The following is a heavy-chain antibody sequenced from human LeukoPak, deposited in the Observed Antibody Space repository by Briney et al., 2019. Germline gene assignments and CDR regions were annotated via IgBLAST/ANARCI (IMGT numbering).Heavy chain of an antibody. Sequence: PGGSLRLSCAASGFTFSSYAMHWVRQAPGKGLEDVSAISSNGGSTYYANSVKGRFTISRDNSKNTLYLQMGSLRAEDMAVYYCARGRRGYYGSGSYSYYFDYWGQGTLVTVSS. CDR2: ISSNGGST. J-gene: IGHJ4*02. CDR3: ARGRRGYYGSGSYSYYFDY. V-gene: IGHV3-64*01. D-gene: IGHD3-10*01. CDR1: GFTFSSYA.